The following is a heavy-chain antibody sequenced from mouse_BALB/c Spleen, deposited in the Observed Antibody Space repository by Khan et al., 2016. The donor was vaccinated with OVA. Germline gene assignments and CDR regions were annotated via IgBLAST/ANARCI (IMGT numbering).Heavy chain of an antibody. CDR1: GFTFSSFG. CDR3: VVITAWFAY. CDR2: ISSGSSTI. D-gene: IGHD2-4*01. Sequence: EVKLMESGGGLVQPGGSRKLSCAASGFTFSSFGMHWVRQAPEKGLEWVAYISSGSSTIYYADTVKGRFTISRDNPKNTLFLQMTSLRSEDTAMYYCVVITAWFAYWGQGTLVTVSA. V-gene: IGHV5-17*02. J-gene: IGHJ3*01.